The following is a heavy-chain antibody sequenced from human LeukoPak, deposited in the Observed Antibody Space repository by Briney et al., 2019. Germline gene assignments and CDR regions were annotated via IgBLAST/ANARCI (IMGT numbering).Heavy chain of an antibody. CDR3: ARASFASGSYHFDL. D-gene: IGHD3-10*01. J-gene: IGHJ4*02. CDR2: VYYTGST. CDR1: GGSISNYF. Sequence: PSETLSLTCTVSGGSISNYFWSWIRQSPGKGLEWIGYVYYTGSTNYNPSLESRVTISVDTSNNQFSLKLSSVTAADTAVYFCARASFASGSYHFDLWGQGTLITVSS. V-gene: IGHV4-59*01.